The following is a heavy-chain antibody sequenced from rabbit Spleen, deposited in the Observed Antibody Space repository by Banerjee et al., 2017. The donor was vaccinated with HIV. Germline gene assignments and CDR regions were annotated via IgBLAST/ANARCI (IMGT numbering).Heavy chain of an antibody. CDR1: GFSFSSNDY. J-gene: IGHJ6*01. V-gene: IGHV1S40*01. Sequence: QSLEESGGDLVKPGASLTLTCTASGFSFSSNDYMCWVRQAPGKGLEWISCITGASSDFTYSATWAKGRFTISKTSSTTVTLQMTSLTVADTATYFCARDTGSSFSSYGMDLWGQGTLVTV. CDR2: ITGASSDFT. D-gene: IGHD8-1*01. CDR3: ARDTGSSFSSYGMDL.